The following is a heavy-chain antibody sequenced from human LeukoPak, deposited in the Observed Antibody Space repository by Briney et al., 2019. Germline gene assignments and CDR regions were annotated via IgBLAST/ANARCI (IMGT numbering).Heavy chain of an antibody. V-gene: IGHV3-53*01. Sequence: PGGSLRLSCAASGFTVSSNYMSWVRQAPGKGLEWVSVICSGGSRYDADPVKGRFTTSRDNSKNTLYLQMSSLRAEDTAVYYCARAYHDYGEGFDPWGQGNLVTVSS. CDR3: ARAYHDYGEGFDP. CDR2: ICSGGSR. D-gene: IGHD4-17*01. CDR1: GFTVSSNY. J-gene: IGHJ5*02.